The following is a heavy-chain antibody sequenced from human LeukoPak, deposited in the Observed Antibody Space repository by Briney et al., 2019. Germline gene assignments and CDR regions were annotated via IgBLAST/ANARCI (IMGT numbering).Heavy chain of an antibody. V-gene: IGHV1-18*01. CDR2: ISAYNGNP. CDR1: GGTFSSYA. D-gene: IGHD3-22*01. CDR3: ASLEGYYYDSSGTDAFDI. Sequence: ASVKVSCKASGGTFSSYAISWVRQAPGQGLEWMGWISAYNGNPNYAQKLQGRVTMTTDTSTSTAYMELRSLRSDDTAVYYCASLEGYYYDSSGTDAFDIWGQGTMVTVSS. J-gene: IGHJ3*02.